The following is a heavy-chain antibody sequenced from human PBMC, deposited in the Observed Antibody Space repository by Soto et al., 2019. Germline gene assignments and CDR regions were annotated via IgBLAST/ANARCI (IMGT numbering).Heavy chain of an antibody. Sequence: EVQLLESGGGLVQPGGSLRLSCAASGFTCTNYAMSWVRQAPGKGLEWLSTVSGGGHGTNYADSVKRCFSTSRATSWNTVYLQMNSLRAEDTAVYYCAKKGLGSLATYCNYGDCHYAFDLWGQGTIVTVSS. CDR1: GFTCTNYA. CDR3: AKKGLGSLATYCNYGDCHYAFDL. CDR2: VSGGGHGT. D-gene: IGHD2-21*02. J-gene: IGHJ3*01. V-gene: IGHV3-23*01.